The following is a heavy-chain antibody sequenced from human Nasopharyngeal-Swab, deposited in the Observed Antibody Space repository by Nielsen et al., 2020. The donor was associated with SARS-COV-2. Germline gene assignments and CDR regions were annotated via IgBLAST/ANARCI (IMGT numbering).Heavy chain of an antibody. CDR2: ISSSGSTI. CDR3: ARDPDIAAALYFDY. CDR1: GFTFSSYE. Sequence: GGSLRLSCAASGFTFSSYEMNWVRQAPGKGLEWVSYISSSGSTIYYADSVKGRFTISRDNAKNSLYLQMNSLRAEDTAVYYCARDPDIAAALYFDYWGQGTLVTV. J-gene: IGHJ4*02. D-gene: IGHD6-13*01. V-gene: IGHV3-48*03.